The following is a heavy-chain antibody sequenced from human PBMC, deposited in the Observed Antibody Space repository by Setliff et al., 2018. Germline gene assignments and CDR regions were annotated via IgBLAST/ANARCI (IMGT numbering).Heavy chain of an antibody. CDR2: INHSGST. CDR3: ARGRRWLVPHFDY. CDR1: GDSISSSSSY. V-gene: IGHV4-39*07. Sequence: SETLSLTCTVSGDSISSSSSYWSWIRQPPGKGLEWIGEINHSGSTNYNPSLKSRVTISVDTSKNQFSLKLSSVTAAVTAVYYCARGRRWLVPHFDYWGQGTLVTVSS. D-gene: IGHD6-19*01. J-gene: IGHJ4*02.